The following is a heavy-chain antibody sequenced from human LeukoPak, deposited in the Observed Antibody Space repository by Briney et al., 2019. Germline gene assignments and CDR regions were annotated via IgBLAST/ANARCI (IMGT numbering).Heavy chain of an antibody. CDR2: MNPNSGGT. V-gene: IGHV1-2*02. CDR3: ARAQSLTAPAGTFANS. CDR1: GYTFTGYF. J-gene: IGHJ4*02. D-gene: IGHD6-13*01. Sequence: ASVKVSCKASGYTFTGYFLRWVRRAPGQGFEWMGWMNPNSGGTYYTQWFQGRVTMTRDTSISTAYMELSSLRSDDTAVYYCARAQSLTAPAGTFANSWGQGTLVTVSS.